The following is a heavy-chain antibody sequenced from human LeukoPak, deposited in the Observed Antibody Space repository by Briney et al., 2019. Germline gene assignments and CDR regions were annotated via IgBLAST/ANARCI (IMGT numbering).Heavy chain of an antibody. CDR1: GFTFSSSA. CDR3: AKYIGGSTVTRGFDY. D-gene: IGHD4-17*01. V-gene: IGHV3-23*01. Sequence: PGGSLRLSCAASGFTFSSSAMSWVRQAPGKGLEWVSAISGSGGNTYYADSVKGRLTISRDSSKNTLCLQMNSLRVEDTAIYYCAKYIGGSTVTRGFDYWGQGTLVTVSS. J-gene: IGHJ4*02. CDR2: ISGSGGNT.